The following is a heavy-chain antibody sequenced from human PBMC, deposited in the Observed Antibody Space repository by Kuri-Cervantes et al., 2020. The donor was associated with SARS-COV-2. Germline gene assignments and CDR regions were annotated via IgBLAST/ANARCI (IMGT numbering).Heavy chain of an antibody. CDR1: GFTFITAW. V-gene: IGHV3-15*01. D-gene: IGHD3-10*01. Sequence: GGSLRLSCAASGFTFITAWMSWVRQAPGKGLEWVGRIKNKIDGGTTDYAAPVKGRFTISRDNSKNTLYLQMNSLRPEDTGVYYCAKPGSVRGIIREDHYGLDVWGQGTTVTVSS. CDR3: AKPGSVRGIIREDHYGLDV. CDR2: IKNKIDGGTT. J-gene: IGHJ6*02.